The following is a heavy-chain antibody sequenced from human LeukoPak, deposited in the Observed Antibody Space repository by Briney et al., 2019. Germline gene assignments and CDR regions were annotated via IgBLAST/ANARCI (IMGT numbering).Heavy chain of an antibody. J-gene: IGHJ4*02. CDR1: GGSFSGYY. CDR3: ARAVVPAAPFDY. CDR2: INHSEST. Sequence: SETLSLTCAVYGGSFSGYYWSWIRQPPGKGLEWIGEINHSESTNYNPSLKSRVTISVDTSKNQFSLKLSSVTAADTAVYYCARAVVPAAPFDYWGQGTLVTVSS. D-gene: IGHD2-2*01. V-gene: IGHV4-34*01.